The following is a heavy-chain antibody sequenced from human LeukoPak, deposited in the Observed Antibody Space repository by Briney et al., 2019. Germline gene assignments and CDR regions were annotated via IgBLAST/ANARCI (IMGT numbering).Heavy chain of an antibody. CDR2: IPSSGSP. V-gene: IGHV4-4*07. J-gene: IGHJ4*02. D-gene: IGHD6-6*01. CDR3: AREGRSSSSGY. CDR1: GRSISCYY. Sequence: SETLSLTCTVSGRSISCYYWTWIRQPAGKGLEWIGPIPSSGSPNYNPSLKSRVPMSVDTSKNQFSLNLYTVTAADTAVYYCAREGRSSSSGYWGQGTLVTVSS.